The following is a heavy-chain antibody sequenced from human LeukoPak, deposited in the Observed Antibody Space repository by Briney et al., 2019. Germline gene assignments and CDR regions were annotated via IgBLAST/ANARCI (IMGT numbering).Heavy chain of an antibody. CDR1: GYSFTTYA. V-gene: IGHV1-3*01. J-gene: IGHJ4*02. CDR2: ITPANGNT. CDR3: ARDLLDDYGDY. D-gene: IGHD2-15*01. Sequence: GASVKVSCKASGYSFTTYALHWVRQAPGQRPEWMGWITPANGNTKYSQKFQGRVAITRDTTASTAYMELRSLRSDDTAVYYCARDLLDDYGDYWGQGTLVTVSS.